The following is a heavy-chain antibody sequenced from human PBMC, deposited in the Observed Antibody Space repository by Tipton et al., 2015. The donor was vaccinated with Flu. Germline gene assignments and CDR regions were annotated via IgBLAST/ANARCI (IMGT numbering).Heavy chain of an antibody. Sequence: TLSLTCTVSGDSVSPYFWSWIRQPPGKGLEWIGSIYYSGSTNYSPSLKSRVTMSVDTSKSQISLKLIFVTAADTAVYYCARDYLLGDLSFFDNWGQGTLVTVSS. V-gene: IGHV4-59*02. CDR2: IYYSGST. CDR1: GDSVSPYF. J-gene: IGHJ4*02. D-gene: IGHD3-16*02. CDR3: ARDYLLGDLSFFDN.